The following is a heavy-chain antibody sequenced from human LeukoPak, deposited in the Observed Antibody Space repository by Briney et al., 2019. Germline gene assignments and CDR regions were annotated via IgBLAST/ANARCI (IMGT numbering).Heavy chain of an antibody. CDR1: GFTFSSYW. CDR2: IKQEGSEK. Sequence: GGSLRLSCAASGFTFSSYWMSWVRQAPGKGLEWVANIKQEGSEKYYVDSVKGRFTISRDNAKNSLYLQMNSLRAEDTAVYYCARGHPRRAFDIWGQGTMVTVSS. V-gene: IGHV3-7*04. J-gene: IGHJ3*02. CDR3: ARGHPRRAFDI. D-gene: IGHD1-14*01.